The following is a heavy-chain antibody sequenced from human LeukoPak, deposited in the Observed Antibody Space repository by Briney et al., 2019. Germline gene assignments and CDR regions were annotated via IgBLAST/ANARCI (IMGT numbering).Heavy chain of an antibody. D-gene: IGHD3-10*01. Sequence: ARSLRLSCAASGFTIDDYAMHWVRQAPGKGLEWVSGISWNSGSIGYADSVKGRFTISRDNAKNSLYLQMNSLRAEDTAVYYCARGLLWFGELWSWFDPWGQRTPVTVSS. V-gene: IGHV3-9*01. J-gene: IGHJ5*02. CDR1: GFTIDDYA. CDR2: ISWNSGSI. CDR3: ARGLLWFGELWSWFDP.